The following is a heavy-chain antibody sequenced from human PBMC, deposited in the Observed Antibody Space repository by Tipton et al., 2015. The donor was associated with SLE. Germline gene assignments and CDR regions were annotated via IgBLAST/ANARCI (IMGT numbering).Heavy chain of an antibody. CDR1: GFTVSSNY. J-gene: IGHJ6*02. D-gene: IGHD3-22*01. V-gene: IGHV3-53*01. CDR2: IYSGGST. Sequence: SLRLSCAASGFTVSSNYMSWVRQAPGKGLEWVSVIYSGGSTYYADSVKGRFTISRDNSKNTLYLQMNSLKTEDTAVYYCTTDGNYYDSSGYPYGVWGQGTTVTVSS. CDR3: TTDGNYYDSSGYPYGV.